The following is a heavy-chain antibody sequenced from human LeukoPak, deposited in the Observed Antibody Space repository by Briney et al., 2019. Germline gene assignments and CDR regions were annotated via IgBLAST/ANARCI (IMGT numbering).Heavy chain of an antibody. CDR1: GGSISSSSYY. CDR3: ARDNDGDAFDI. Sequence: PSETLSLTCTVSGGSISSSSYYWGWIRQPPGKGLEWIGSIYYSGSTYYNPSLKSRVTISVDTSKNQFSLKLSSVTAADTAVYYCARDNDGDAFDIWGQGTMVTVSS. V-gene: IGHV4-39*02. D-gene: IGHD1-1*01. CDR2: IYYSGST. J-gene: IGHJ3*02.